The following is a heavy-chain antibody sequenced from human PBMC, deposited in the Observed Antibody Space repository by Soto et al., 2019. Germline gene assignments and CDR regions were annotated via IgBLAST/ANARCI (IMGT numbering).Heavy chain of an antibody. V-gene: IGHV3-30*18. CDR2: ISSDGSNK. CDR3: AKIGSTPFDMVVVVADDAFDI. J-gene: IGHJ3*02. D-gene: IGHD2-15*01. Sequence: QVQLVESGGGVVQPGRSLRLSCAASGFTFSSYGMHWVRQAPGKGLEWVAVISSDGSNKYYADSVKGRFTISRDNSNNTLYLQMNSLRAEDTAVYYCAKIGSTPFDMVVVVADDAFDIWGQGTMVTVSS. CDR1: GFTFSSYG.